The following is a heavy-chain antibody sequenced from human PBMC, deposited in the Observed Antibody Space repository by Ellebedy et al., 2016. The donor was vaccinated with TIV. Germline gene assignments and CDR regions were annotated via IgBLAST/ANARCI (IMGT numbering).Heavy chain of an antibody. D-gene: IGHD6-19*01. CDR1: GGPIDSYY. CDR3: AGAVAGILH. V-gene: IGHV4-59*01. CDR2: IYYSGTT. Sequence: MPSETLSLTCTVSGGPIDSYYWTWIRQPPGKGLEWFGYIYYSGTTNYSPSLQIRVTISVDKSKRQFSLKLSSVTAADTAVYYCAGAVAGILHWGQGTLVTVSS. J-gene: IGHJ4*02.